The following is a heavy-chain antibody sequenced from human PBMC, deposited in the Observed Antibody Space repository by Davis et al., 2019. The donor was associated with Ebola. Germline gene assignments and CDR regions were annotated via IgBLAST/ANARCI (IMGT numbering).Heavy chain of an antibody. V-gene: IGHV3-30*02. CDR1: GLTFSNFG. CDR3: GTDRGGHQSY. D-gene: IGHD3-10*01. J-gene: IGHJ4*02. Sequence: PGGPLRPSCAASGLTFSNFGMTWVRQAPGKGLEWVASIRSDERSKNYADSVKGRFAISRDNSKNTLFLQLNSLRPEDTAIYYCGTDRGGHQSYWGQGTLVTVSS. CDR2: IRSDERSK.